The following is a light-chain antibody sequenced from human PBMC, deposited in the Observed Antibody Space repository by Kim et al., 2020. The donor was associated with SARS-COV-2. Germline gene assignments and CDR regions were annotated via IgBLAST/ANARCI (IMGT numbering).Light chain of an antibody. CDR3: GADHGSGSDVVVV. V-gene: IGLV9-49*01. CDR2: VGTGGIVG. Sequence: QLVLTQPPSASASLGASVTPTCTLSSGYSNYKVDWYQQRPGKGPRFVMRVGTGGIVGSKGDGIPDRFSVLGSGLNRYLTIKNIQEEDESDYHCGADHGSGSDVVVVFGGGTQLTVL. CDR1: SGYSNYK. J-gene: IGLJ2*01.